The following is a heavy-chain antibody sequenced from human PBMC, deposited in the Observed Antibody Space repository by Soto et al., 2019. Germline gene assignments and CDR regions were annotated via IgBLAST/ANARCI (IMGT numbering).Heavy chain of an antibody. CDR2: ISWNSGSI. D-gene: IGHD3-22*01. J-gene: IGHJ4*02. CDR3: AKGDSTELLDY. CDR1: GFTFDDYA. Sequence: DVQLVESGGGLVQPGRSLRLSCAASGFTFDDYAMHWVRQAPGKGLEWVSGISWNSGSIGYADSVKGRFTISRDNAKNSLYRQMNSLRAEDTALYYCAKGDSTELLDYWGQGTLVTVSS. V-gene: IGHV3-9*01.